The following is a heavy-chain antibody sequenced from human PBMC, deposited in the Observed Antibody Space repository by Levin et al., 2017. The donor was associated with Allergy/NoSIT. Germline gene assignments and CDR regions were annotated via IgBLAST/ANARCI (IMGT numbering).Heavy chain of an antibody. CDR1: GGSIDSENYS. CDR2: IWRSAT. J-gene: IGHJ5*02. D-gene: IGHD6-19*01. Sequence: SETLSLTCAVSGGSIDSENYSWSWIRQPPGKGLEWIGYIWRSATYQNPSLKDRVSISVDRTKNQLSLKLTSVSAADTAVYYCARDRAGSDSWGQGMLVTVSS. V-gene: IGHV4-30-2*01. CDR3: ARDRAGSDS.